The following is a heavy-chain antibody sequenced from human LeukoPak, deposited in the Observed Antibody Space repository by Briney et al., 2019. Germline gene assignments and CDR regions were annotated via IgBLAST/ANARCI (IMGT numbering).Heavy chain of an antibody. CDR2: VKEDGSEK. D-gene: IGHD3-10*01. CDR3: ARGYGSGSYSDY. V-gene: IGHV3-7*03. Sequence: PGGSLRLSCAASGFNFNSCWMSWVRQAPGKGLEWVANVKEDGSEKNYVGSVKGRFTISRDNAKNALYLQMNSLRVEDTAVYYCARGYGSGSYSDYWGQGTLVTVSS. CDR1: GFNFNSCW. J-gene: IGHJ4*02.